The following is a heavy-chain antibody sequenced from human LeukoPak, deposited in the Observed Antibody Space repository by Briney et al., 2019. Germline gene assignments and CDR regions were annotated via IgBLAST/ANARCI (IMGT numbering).Heavy chain of an antibody. D-gene: IGHD3-22*01. V-gene: IGHV4-61*02. CDR1: GGSISSGSYY. J-gene: IGHJ4*02. CDR3: AGGYYYDSRPTDY. CDR2: IYTSGST. Sequence: PSETLSLTCTVSGGSISSGSYYWSWIRQPAGKGLEWIGRIYTSGSTNYNPSLKSRVTISVDTSKNQFSLKLSSVTAADTAVYYCAGGYYYDSRPTDYWGQGTLVTVSS.